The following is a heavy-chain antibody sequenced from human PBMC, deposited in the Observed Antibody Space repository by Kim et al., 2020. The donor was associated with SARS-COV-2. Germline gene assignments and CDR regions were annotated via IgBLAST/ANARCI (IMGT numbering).Heavy chain of an antibody. V-gene: IGHV1-2*02. Sequence: ASVKVSCKASGYTFTAYFIHWVRQAPGEGLEWMGWINPNSGDTHYAQKFQGRVTVTRDTSIDTTYMELSRLRSDDTAVYFCARAVGDVLVVPEATTWFDPWGQGIPVTVSS. D-gene: IGHD2-15*01. CDR2: INPNSGDT. CDR3: ARAVGDVLVVPEATTWFDP. CDR1: GYTFTAYF. J-gene: IGHJ5*02.